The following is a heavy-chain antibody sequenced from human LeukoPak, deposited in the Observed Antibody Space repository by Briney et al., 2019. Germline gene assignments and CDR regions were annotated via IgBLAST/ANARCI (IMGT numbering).Heavy chain of an antibody. D-gene: IGHD3-10*01. V-gene: IGHV3-23*01. Sequence: PGGSLRLSCAASGFTFSSYAMSWVRQAPGKGLEWVSGISGSDGSTDYADSVKGRFTISRDNSKSTLYLQMKSLRPEDTAIYYCAREGYYDSGSPPTFYFDSWGQGTLVTVSS. J-gene: IGHJ4*02. CDR2: ISGSDGST. CDR1: GFTFSSYA. CDR3: AREGYYDSGSPPTFYFDS.